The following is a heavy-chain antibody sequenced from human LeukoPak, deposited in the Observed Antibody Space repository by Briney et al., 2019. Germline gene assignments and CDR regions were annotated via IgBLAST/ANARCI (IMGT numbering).Heavy chain of an antibody. CDR2: ISSSSTYI. CDR3: ARDPSIKVRGVRLDY. J-gene: IGHJ4*02. CDR1: GFTFSFYT. V-gene: IGHV3-21*01. Sequence: NSGGSLRLSCAASGFTFSFYTMNWVRQAPGKGLGWVSSISSSSTYIHYADSVKGRFTISRDNAEDSLSLQMKSLRPEDTAVYFCARDPSIKVRGVRLDYWGQGILVTVSS. D-gene: IGHD3-10*01.